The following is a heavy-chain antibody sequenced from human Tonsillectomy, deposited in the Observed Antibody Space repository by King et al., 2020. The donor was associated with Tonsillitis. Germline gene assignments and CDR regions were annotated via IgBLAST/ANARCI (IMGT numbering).Heavy chain of an antibody. CDR1: GFTFGNYG. V-gene: IGHV3-30*18. CDR2: IAYDASYE. Sequence: VQMVESGGGVVQPGTSLRLSCAASGFTFGNYGMHWVRQAPGKGLEWVALIAYDASYENYADSVKGRFTISRDNSKNTLYLEMNSLGVEDTAVYYCAKDGIGLSDWYFYLWGRGTLVTVSS. D-gene: IGHD3-16*01. CDR3: AKDGIGLSDWYFYL. J-gene: IGHJ2*01.